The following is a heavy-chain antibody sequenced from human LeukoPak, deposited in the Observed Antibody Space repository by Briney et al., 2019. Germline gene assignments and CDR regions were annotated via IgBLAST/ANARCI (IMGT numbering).Heavy chain of an antibody. CDR2: ISAYNGDT. V-gene: IGHV1-18*01. CDR3: AGAVTVTTGSLGY. D-gene: IGHD4-17*01. Sequence: GASVKVSCKVSGYTFTTFGINWVRQAPGQGLEWMGWISAYNGDTNYAQKLQGRVTMTTDTSTSTGYMELRSLRSDDTALYYCAGAVTVTTGSLGYWGKGTTVTVSS. CDR1: GYTFTTFG. J-gene: IGHJ6*04.